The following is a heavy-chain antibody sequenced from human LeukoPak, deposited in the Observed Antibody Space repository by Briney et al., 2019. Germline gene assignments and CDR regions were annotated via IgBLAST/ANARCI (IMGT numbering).Heavy chain of an antibody. J-gene: IGHJ6*03. CDR2: INIDGSTT. CDR1: GFTLRSYW. CDR3: AREVCGSTSCYSNYMDV. Sequence: GGSLRLSCAASGFTLRSYWMHWVRQAPGKGLVWVSRINIDGSTTSYADFVKGRFTISRDNAKNTLYLQVNSLRAEDTAVYYCAREVCGSTSCYSNYMDVWGKGTTVTVSS. V-gene: IGHV3-74*01. D-gene: IGHD2-2*01.